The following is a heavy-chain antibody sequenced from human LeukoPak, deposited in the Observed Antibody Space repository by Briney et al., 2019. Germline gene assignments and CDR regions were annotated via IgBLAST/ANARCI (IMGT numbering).Heavy chain of an antibody. Sequence: PSETLSLTCTVSGGSISSSPYYWVWIRQPPGKGLEWIGTIYYSGSTYYNPSLKSRVTISADTSKNQFSLKLRSVTAADTAVYYCARQDEGYFDYWGRASLVTVSS. V-gene: IGHV4-39*01. J-gene: IGHJ4*02. CDR2: IYYSGST. CDR1: GGSISSSPYY. CDR3: ARQDEGYFDY.